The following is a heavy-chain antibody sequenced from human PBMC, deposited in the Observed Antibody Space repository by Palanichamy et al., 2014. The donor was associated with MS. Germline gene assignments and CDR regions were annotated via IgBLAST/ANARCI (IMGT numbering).Heavy chain of an antibody. V-gene: IGHV3-13*01. CDR3: ARGQLVSYGMDV. J-gene: IGHJ6*02. CDR1: GFTFRNYD. CDR2: IGTAGDT. D-gene: IGHD6-6*01. Sequence: EVQLVESWGRRWYSLGGPLRLSCAASGFTFRNYDMHWVRQATGKGLEWVSAIGTAGDTNYPGSVKGRFTISRENAKNSLYLQMNSMRAGDTAVYYCARGQLVSYGMDVWGQGTTVTVSS.